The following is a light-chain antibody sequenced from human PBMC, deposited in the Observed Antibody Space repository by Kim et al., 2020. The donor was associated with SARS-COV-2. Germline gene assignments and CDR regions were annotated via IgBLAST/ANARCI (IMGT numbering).Light chain of an antibody. CDR2: GAS. CDR3: QQYGSSWT. V-gene: IGKV3-20*01. Sequence: LSPGERATLSCRASQSVRSSYLAWYQQKPGQAPRLLIYGASSRATGIPDRFSGSGSGTDFTLTISRLEPEDFAVYYCQQYGSSWTFGQGTKVDIK. CDR1: QSVRSSY. J-gene: IGKJ1*01.